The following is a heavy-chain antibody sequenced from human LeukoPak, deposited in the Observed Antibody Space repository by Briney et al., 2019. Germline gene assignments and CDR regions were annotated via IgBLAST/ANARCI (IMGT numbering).Heavy chain of an antibody. CDR3: ARDARRRDGYNYAEV. D-gene: IGHD5-24*01. Sequence: PSESLSLTCTVSGGSISSYYWSWIRQPPGKGLEWIGYNYYSGSTNYNPSLKSRVTISVDTSKNHFSLKLSSVTAADTAVYYCARDARRRDGYNYAEVWGQGTLVTVSS. V-gene: IGHV4-59*01. J-gene: IGHJ4*02. CDR2: NYYSGST. CDR1: GGSISSYY.